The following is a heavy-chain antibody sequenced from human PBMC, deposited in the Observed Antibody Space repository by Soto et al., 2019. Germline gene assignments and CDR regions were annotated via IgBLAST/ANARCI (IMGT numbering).Heavy chain of an antibody. Sequence: GSLRLSCAASGFTFSSYAMSWVRQAPGKGLEWVSAISGSGGSTYYADSVKGRFTISRDNSKNTLYLQMNSLRAEDTAVYYCAKDTPKWYDSSGYYNHWGQGTLVTVSS. D-gene: IGHD3-22*01. J-gene: IGHJ5*02. CDR1: GFTFSSYA. CDR3: AKDTPKWYDSSGYYNH. V-gene: IGHV3-23*01. CDR2: ISGSGGST.